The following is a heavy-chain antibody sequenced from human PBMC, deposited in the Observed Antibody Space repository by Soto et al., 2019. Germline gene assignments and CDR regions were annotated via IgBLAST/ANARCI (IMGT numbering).Heavy chain of an antibody. D-gene: IGHD2-15*01. V-gene: IGHV4-30-4*01. J-gene: IGHJ4*02. CDR2: IYYSGST. CDR1: GGSISSGDYY. Sequence: QVQLQESGPGLVKPSQTLSLTCTVSGGSISSGDYYWSWIRQPPGKGLEWIGYIYYSGSTYYNPSLKSRVTMSVDTSKNQFSLKLSSVTAADTAVYYCARYCSGGSCYRFGYYFDYWGQGTLVTVSS. CDR3: ARYCSGGSCYRFGYYFDY.